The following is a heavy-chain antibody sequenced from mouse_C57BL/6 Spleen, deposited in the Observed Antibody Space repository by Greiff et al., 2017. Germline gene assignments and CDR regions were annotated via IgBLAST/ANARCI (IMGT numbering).Heavy chain of an antibody. CDR3: ASDYYGSSHWYFGV. J-gene: IGHJ1*03. D-gene: IGHD1-1*01. CDR2: IYPRSGNT. V-gene: IGHV1-81*01. Sequence: QVQLKESGAELARPGASVKLSCKASGYTFTSYGISWVKQRTGQGLEWIGEIYPRSGNTYYNEKFKGKATLTADKSSSTAYMELRSLTSEDSAIYFFASDYYGSSHWYFGVWGTGTTVTVAS. CDR1: GYTFTSYG.